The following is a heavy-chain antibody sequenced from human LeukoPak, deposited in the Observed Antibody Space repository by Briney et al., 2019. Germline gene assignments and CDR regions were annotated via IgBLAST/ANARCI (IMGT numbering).Heavy chain of an antibody. CDR3: ARNYNGMSY. Sequence: GGSLRLSCVASGFAFTNYGMMWVRQAPGKGLVWVSYINNDGRSTTYADSVKGRFTISRDNAKNTLYLQMNSLRDDDTAMYYCARNYNGMSYWGQGTLVIDSS. D-gene: IGHD1-26*01. J-gene: IGHJ4*02. CDR2: INNDGRST. V-gene: IGHV3-74*01. CDR1: GFAFTNYG.